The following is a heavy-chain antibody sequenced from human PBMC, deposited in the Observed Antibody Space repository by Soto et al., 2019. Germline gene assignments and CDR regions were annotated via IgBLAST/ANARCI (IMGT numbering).Heavy chain of an antibody. J-gene: IGHJ3*01. V-gene: IGHV3-23*01. CDR1: GFSFKDYA. CDR2: ISGTGAKT. CDR3: AKDYLVRTFMRTDVYDV. Sequence: GSXRLSVGTAGFSFKDYAMSWVREAPGKWLEWVSLISGTGAKTYYADSVKGRFTISRENYKNTLYLQINSLRAEDTAVYYCAKDYLVRTFMRTDVYDVWGQGTTVTVSS. D-gene: IGHD3-10*02.